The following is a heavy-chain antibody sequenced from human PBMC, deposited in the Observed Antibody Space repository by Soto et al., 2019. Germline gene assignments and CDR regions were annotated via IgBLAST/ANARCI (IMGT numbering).Heavy chain of an antibody. Sequence: SETLSLTCTVSGGSISSGDYYWSWIRQPPGKGLEWIGYIYYSGSTYYNPSLKSRVTISVDTSKNQFSLKLSSVTAADTAVYYCARLGEVDYYYYGMDVWGQGTTVTVSS. J-gene: IGHJ6*02. V-gene: IGHV4-30-4*01. CDR3: ARLGEVDYYYYGMDV. D-gene: IGHD3-10*01. CDR1: GGSISSGDYY. CDR2: IYYSGST.